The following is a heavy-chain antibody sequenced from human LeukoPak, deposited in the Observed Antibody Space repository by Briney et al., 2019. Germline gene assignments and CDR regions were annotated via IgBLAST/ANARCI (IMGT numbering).Heavy chain of an antibody. CDR1: GGSISSYY. V-gene: IGHV4-59*01. Sequence: SETLSLTCTVSGGSISSYYWSWIRQPPGKGLEWIGYIYYSGSTNYNPSLKSRVTISVDTSNNHFSLRLSSVTAADTAVYYCARARSGYKFGYVDYWGQGILVTVSS. CDR2: IYYSGST. D-gene: IGHD5-18*01. CDR3: ARARSGYKFGYVDY. J-gene: IGHJ4*02.